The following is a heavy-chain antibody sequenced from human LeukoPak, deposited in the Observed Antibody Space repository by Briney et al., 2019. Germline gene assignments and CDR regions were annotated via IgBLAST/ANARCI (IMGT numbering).Heavy chain of an antibody. D-gene: IGHD3-10*01. CDR3: ASVDRRAARGGYYYYYMDV. CDR1: GDSVSSNSAA. Sequence: SQTLSLTCAISGDSVSSNSAAWNWIRQSPSRGLEWLGRTYYRSKWYNDYAVSVKSRITINPDTSKNQFSLKLSSVTAADTAVYYCASVDRRAARGGYYYYYMDVWGKGTTVTISS. J-gene: IGHJ6*03. CDR2: TYYRSKWYN. V-gene: IGHV6-1*01.